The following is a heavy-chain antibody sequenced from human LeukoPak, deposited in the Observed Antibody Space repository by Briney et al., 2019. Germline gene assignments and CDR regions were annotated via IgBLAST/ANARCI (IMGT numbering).Heavy chain of an antibody. V-gene: IGHV1-2*02. Sequence: ASVKGSCKASGYTFTVYYIHWVGQAPGQGLEWRGWINPNIGGTNYAQKCQCRVTMTRDTSISTAYMELSRLRSDDTAVYSCASQFGFVVLPAAGFDYWGQGTLVTVSS. CDR1: GYTFTVYY. CDR2: INPNIGGT. CDR3: ASQFGFVVLPAAGFDY. D-gene: IGHD2-2*01. J-gene: IGHJ4*02.